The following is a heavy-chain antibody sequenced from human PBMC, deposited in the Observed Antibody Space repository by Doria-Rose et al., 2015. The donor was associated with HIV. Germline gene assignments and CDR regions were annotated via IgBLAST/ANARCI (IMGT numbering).Heavy chain of an antibody. Sequence: PGLVKPSETLSLTCGVSGASVSSRGYYWNWIRQVPGKGLESLGYTYYTGTSDYSPSLKSRLNMAVDTSKNQFSLKLSFVTVADTAVYYCARMGSYRELDYWGQGALVIVSA. J-gene: IGHJ4*02. CDR3: ARMGSYRELDY. V-gene: IGHV4-31*11. CDR1: GASVSSRGYY. CDR2: TYYTGTS. D-gene: IGHD3-3*01.